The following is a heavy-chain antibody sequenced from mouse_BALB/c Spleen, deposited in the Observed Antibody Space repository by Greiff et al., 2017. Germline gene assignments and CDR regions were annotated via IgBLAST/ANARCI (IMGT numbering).Heavy chain of an antibody. D-gene: IGHD2-3*01. CDR2: IFPGDGST. V-gene: IGHV1-85*01. J-gene: IGHJ1*01. CDR3: ARERGLLRYFDV. Sequence: QVQLQQSGAELVKPGASVKLSCKASGYTFTSYDINWVRRRPEQGLEWIGWIFPGDGSTKYNEKFKGKATLTTDKSSSTAYMELARLTSEDSAIYYCARERGLLRYFDVWGAGTTVTVSS. CDR1: GYTFTSYD.